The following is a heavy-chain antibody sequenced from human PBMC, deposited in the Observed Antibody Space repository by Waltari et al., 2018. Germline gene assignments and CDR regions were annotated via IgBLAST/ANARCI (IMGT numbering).Heavy chain of an antibody. CDR1: GGSISSSSYY. Sequence: QLQLQDSGPGLVKPSETLSLTCTVSGGSISSSSYYWGWIRPPPGKGLEWSGSIYYSGRTYYNPSLKSRVTISVDTSKNQFSLKLSSVTAADTAVYYCARDREGPLYGGNPFDYWGQGTLVTVSS. V-gene: IGHV4-39*07. D-gene: IGHD2-15*01. CDR3: ARDREGPLYGGNPFDY. J-gene: IGHJ4*02. CDR2: IYYSGRT.